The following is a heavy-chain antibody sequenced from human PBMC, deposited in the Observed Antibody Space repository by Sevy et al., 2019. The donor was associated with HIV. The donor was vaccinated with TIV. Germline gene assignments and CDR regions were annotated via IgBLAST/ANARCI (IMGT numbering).Heavy chain of an antibody. Sequence: GGSLRLSCVASGFTFSTYSMNWVRQAPGKGLEWISYISSSSGTIYYADSVKGRFTISRDSAKNSLYLQMNSLRAEDTAVYYCARERTLHYWGQGTLVTVSS. CDR1: GFTFSTYS. D-gene: IGHD4-4*01. J-gene: IGHJ4*02. V-gene: IGHV3-48*01. CDR3: ARERTLHY. CDR2: ISSSSGTI.